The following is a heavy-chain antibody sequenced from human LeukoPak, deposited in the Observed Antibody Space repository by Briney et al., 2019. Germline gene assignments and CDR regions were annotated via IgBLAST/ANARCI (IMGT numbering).Heavy chain of an antibody. V-gene: IGHV3-74*01. CDR1: GFTFSSYW. D-gene: IGHD6-19*01. Sequence: GGSLRLSCAASGFTFSSYWMHWVRHAPAKGLVWVSRINSDGSSTSYADSVKDRFTISRDNAKNTLYLQMNSLRAEDTAVYYCARGGPSSGLGYWGEGTLVTVSS. CDR2: INSDGSST. J-gene: IGHJ4*02. CDR3: ARGGPSSGLGY.